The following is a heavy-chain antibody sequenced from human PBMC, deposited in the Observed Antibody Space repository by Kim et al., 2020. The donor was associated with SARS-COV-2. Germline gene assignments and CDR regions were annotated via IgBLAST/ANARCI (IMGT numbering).Heavy chain of an antibody. V-gene: IGHV4-61*02. D-gene: IGHD2-8*02. CDR1: GDSMSNGYHY. J-gene: IGHJ6*02. CDR2: IYTSGSASP. CDR3: ARGTLAPGLWYYYYSMDV. Sequence: SETLSLTCTVSGDSMSNGYHYWSWIRQPAGKGLEWIGRIYTSGSASPSYNPSLKSRVAISLDTSRNQFSLRLSSVTAADTAVYYCARGTLAPGLWYYYYSMDVWGQGTTVTVSS.